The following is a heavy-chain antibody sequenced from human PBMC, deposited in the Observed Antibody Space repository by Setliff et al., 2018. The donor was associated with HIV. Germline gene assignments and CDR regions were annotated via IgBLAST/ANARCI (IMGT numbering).Heavy chain of an antibody. CDR2: VYASAYS. Sequence: SETLSLTCTVSGDSIGDYYWNWIRQPAGKGLEWIGRVYASAYSNYNPSLKSRVTTSVDTSQNQFSLKLRSVNAADTAVYYCARDWVTRSNYYGSGSPWYFGFWGRGILVTVSS. CDR1: GDSIGDYY. D-gene: IGHD3-10*01. CDR3: ARDWVTRSNYYGSGSPWYFGF. J-gene: IGHJ2*01. V-gene: IGHV4-4*07.